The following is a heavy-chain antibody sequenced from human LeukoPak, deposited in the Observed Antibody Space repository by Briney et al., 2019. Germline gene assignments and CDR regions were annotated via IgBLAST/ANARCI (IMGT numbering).Heavy chain of an antibody. Sequence: GASVNVSCKASGYTFTSYGISWVRQAPGQGLEWMGWISAYNGNTNYAQKLQGRVTMTTDTSTSTAYMELRSLRSDDTAVYYCARDLSGYYGSGSPDYWGQGTLVTVSS. D-gene: IGHD3-10*01. CDR1: GYTFTSYG. CDR2: ISAYNGNT. V-gene: IGHV1-18*01. J-gene: IGHJ4*02. CDR3: ARDLSGYYGSGSPDY.